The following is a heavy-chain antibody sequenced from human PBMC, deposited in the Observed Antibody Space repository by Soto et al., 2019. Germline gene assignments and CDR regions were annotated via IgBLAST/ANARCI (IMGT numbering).Heavy chain of an antibody. CDR1: GGSFSGYY. D-gene: IGHD3-9*01. J-gene: IGHJ5*02. CDR3: ARGYFDWLSQRTGWFDP. V-gene: IGHV4-34*01. Sequence: PSETLSLTCAVYGGSFSGYYWSWIRQPPGKGLEWIGEINHSGSTNYNPSLKSRATISVDTSKNQFSLKLSSVTAADTAVYYCARGYFDWLSQRTGWFDPWGQGTLVTVSS. CDR2: INHSGST.